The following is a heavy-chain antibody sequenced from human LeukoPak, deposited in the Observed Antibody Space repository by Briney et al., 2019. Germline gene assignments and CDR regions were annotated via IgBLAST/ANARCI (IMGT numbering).Heavy chain of an antibody. J-gene: IGHJ4*02. CDR3: ARGGGDFWSGYYFYFDY. CDR2: IIPILGIA. CDR1: GGTFSSYA. Sequence: GASVKVSCKASGGTFSSYAISWVRQAPGQGLEWMGRIIPILGIANYAQKFQGRVTITADKSTSTAYMELSSLRSEDTAVYYCARGGGDFWSGYYFYFDYWGQGTLVTVSS. V-gene: IGHV1-69*04. D-gene: IGHD3-3*01.